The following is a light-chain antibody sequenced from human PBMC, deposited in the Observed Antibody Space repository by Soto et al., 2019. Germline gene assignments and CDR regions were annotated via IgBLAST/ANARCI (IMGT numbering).Light chain of an antibody. Sequence: DLQMTQSPSSVSASVGDSLTITCRASQGITSWLAWYQQKPGRAPKLLIYAASNLQSGVPSRFSGSGSGTDFTLTISSLQPEDFGTDYCQQTSSFPLTLGGGTKVEIK. CDR3: QQTSSFPLT. V-gene: IGKV1-12*01. CDR2: AAS. J-gene: IGKJ4*01. CDR1: QGITSW.